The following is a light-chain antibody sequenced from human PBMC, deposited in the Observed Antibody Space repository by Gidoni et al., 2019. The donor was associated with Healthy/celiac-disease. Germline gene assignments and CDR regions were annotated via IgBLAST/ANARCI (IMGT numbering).Light chain of an antibody. Sequence: DIVMTQPPATLSVSPGERATLSFRASQSVSSNLAWYQQKPGQAPRLLIYVASTRATGIPARFRGSGSGTEFTLTISSLQSEDFAVYYCQQYKNWPPGLTFGGGTKVEIK. J-gene: IGKJ4*01. CDR2: VAS. CDR1: QSVSSN. CDR3: QQYKNWPPGLT. V-gene: IGKV3-15*01.